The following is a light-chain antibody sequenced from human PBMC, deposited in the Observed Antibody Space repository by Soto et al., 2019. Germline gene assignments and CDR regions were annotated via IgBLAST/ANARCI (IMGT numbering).Light chain of an antibody. CDR2: EVT. CDR1: SSDVGGYNY. CDR3: KSRTNRNNLV. J-gene: IGLJ3*02. Sequence: QSALTQPASVSGSPGQSITISCTGTSSDVGGYNYVSWYQQHPGKAPKLIIYEVTHRPSGVSSRFYGSRSGNTASLTISGLQAEDEADYYCKSRTNRNNLVFGGGTKVTV. V-gene: IGLV2-14*01.